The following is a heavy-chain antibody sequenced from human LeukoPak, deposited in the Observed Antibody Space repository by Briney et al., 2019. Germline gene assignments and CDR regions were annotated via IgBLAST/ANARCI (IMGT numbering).Heavy chain of an antibody. D-gene: IGHD3-10*01. CDR2: INPSGGST. CDR1: GYTFTSYY. J-gene: IGHJ4*02. Sequence: GASVKVSCKPSGYTFTSYYMHWVRQAPGQGLEWMGIINPSGGSTSYAQKFQGRVTMTRDTSTSTVYMELSSLRSEDTAVYHCSITMVQGKRDYWGQGTLVTVSS. V-gene: IGHV1-46*01. CDR3: SITMVQGKRDY.